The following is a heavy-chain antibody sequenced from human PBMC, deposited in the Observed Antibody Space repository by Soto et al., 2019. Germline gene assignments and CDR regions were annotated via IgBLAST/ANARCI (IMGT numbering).Heavy chain of an antibody. D-gene: IGHD1-26*01. CDR1: GFRFTTYA. J-gene: IGHJ4*02. Sequence: VQLLESGGGLVQPGGSLTLSCAASGFRFTTYAMSWVRQAPGKGPEWVSAIGGSGDTTYYADSVKGRFTISRDNSQDTLYLQMNSLRAEDTAMYYCAKDWGATRGYFDFWGQGTLVTVSS. CDR3: AKDWGATRGYFDF. V-gene: IGHV3-23*01. CDR2: IGGSGDTT.